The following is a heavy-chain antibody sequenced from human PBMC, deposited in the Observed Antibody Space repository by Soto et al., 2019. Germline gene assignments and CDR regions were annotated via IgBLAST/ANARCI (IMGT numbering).Heavy chain of an antibody. D-gene: IGHD3-3*01. CDR1: GDTFTSYY. CDR3: ARSSGGNFGIIIEGSNWFDP. J-gene: IGHJ5*02. V-gene: IGHV1-46*01. Sequence: ASVKVSCKAPGDTFTSYYLNRVRQAPGQGLEWMGVINPRGGSTKYAQKFQGRVTMTRDTSRSTVYMELRSLRSDDTAIYYCARSSGGNFGIIIEGSNWFDPWGQGTLVTVSS. CDR2: INPRGGST.